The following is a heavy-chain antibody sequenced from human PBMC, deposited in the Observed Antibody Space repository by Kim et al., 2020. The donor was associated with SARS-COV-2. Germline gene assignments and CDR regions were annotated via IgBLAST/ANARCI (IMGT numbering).Heavy chain of an antibody. CDR2: ISGSGSNT. V-gene: IGHV3-23*01. Sequence: GGSLRLSCAASGFTFYKYAMNWVRQAPGRGLEWVFAISGSGSNTYSADSAKGRFSISRDNSNNTLYLQMDGLRVDDTAKYYCAKLRSGSYLNRYFYEMDVWGQGTTVIVSS. CDR3: AKLRSGSYLNRYFYEMDV. CDR1: GFTFYKYA. J-gene: IGHJ6*02. D-gene: IGHD3-10*01.